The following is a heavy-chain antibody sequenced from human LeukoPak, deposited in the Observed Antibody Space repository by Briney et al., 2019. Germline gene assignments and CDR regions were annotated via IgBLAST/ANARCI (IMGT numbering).Heavy chain of an antibody. CDR1: GGSISSYY. Sequence: SETLSLTCTVSGGSISSYYWSWIRQPAGKGLEWIGYIYHSGSTTYNPSLKSRVTISVDTSKNQFSLKLSSVTAADTAIYYCARTYYYGSGRYFDYWGQGTLVTVSS. D-gene: IGHD3-10*01. CDR3: ARTYYYGSGRYFDY. CDR2: IYHSGST. V-gene: IGHV4-59*01. J-gene: IGHJ4*02.